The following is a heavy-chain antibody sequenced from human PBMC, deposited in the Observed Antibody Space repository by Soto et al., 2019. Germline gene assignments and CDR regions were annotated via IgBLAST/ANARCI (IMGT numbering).Heavy chain of an antibody. CDR3: ASVLGRDGLDV. CDR2: IYHSGST. V-gene: IGHV4-4*02. CDR1: GGSVNNNNW. Sequence: PSETLSLTCAVSGGSVNNNNWWSWVRQPPGKGLGWIGEIYHSGSTNYNPSLKSRVTISVDKSKNHLSLKLTSVTAADTAIYYCASVLGRDGLDVWGQGTTVTVSS. J-gene: IGHJ6*02. D-gene: IGHD3-10*02.